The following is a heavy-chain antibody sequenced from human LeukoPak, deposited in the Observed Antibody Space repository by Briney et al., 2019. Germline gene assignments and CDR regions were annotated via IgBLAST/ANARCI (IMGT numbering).Heavy chain of an antibody. D-gene: IGHD5-18*01. CDR3: ARDQVDTAMVTVYFDY. CDR1: GGSISSYY. V-gene: IGHV4-4*07. J-gene: IGHJ4*02. CDR2: IYTSGST. Sequence: TSETLSLTCTVSGGSISSYYWSWIRQPAGKGLEWIGRIYTSGSTNYNPSLKSRVTMSVDTSKDQFSLKLSSVTAADTAVYYCARDQVDTAMVTVYFDYWGQGTLVTVSS.